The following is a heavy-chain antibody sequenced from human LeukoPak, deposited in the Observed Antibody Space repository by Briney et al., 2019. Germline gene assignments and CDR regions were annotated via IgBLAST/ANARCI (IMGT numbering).Heavy chain of an antibody. CDR2: IRSKAYGGTT. V-gene: IGHV3-49*04. CDR1: GFTFSGYS. J-gene: IGHJ4*02. CDR3: TRDQYDSSGYYDY. Sequence: PWGVLRLSFEASGFTFSGYSMTWVRQAPGKGLEWVGFIRSKAYGGTTEYAASVKGRFTISRDDSKSIAYLQMNSLKTEDTAVYYCTRDQYDSSGYYDYWGQGTLVTVSS. D-gene: IGHD3-22*01.